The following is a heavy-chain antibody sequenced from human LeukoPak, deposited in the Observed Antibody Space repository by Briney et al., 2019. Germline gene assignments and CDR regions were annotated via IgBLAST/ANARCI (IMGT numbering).Heavy chain of an antibody. CDR2: IYYSGST. J-gene: IGHJ4*02. CDR1: GGSINSSSYY. V-gene: IGHV4-39*01. D-gene: IGHD2-15*01. Sequence: SETLSLTCTVSGGSINSSSYYWGWIRQPPGKGLEWIENIYYSGSTYYNPSLKSRITISVDTSKNQFSLRLSSVTAADTAVYYCASQKYGSSGYFDYWGQRTLVTVSS. CDR3: ASQKYGSSGYFDY.